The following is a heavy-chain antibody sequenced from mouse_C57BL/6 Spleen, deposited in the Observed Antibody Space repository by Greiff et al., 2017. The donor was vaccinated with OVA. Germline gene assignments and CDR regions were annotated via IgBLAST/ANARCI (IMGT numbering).Heavy chain of an antibody. V-gene: IGHV1-52*01. Sequence: QVQLQQPGAELVRPGSSVKLSCKASGYTFTSYWMHWVKQRPIQGLEWIGNIDPSDSETQYNQKFKDKATLTVDKSSSTAYMQLSSRTSEDSAVYYCARDYYGSIFAYWGQGTLVTVSA. D-gene: IGHD1-1*01. CDR3: ARDYYGSIFAY. CDR2: IDPSDSET. CDR1: GYTFTSYW. J-gene: IGHJ3*01.